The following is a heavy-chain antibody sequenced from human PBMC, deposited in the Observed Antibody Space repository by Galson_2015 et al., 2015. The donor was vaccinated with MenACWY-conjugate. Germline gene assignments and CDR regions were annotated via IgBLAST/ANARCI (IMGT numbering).Heavy chain of an antibody. CDR3: ARELFYGSGDLKY. D-gene: IGHD3-10*01. Sequence: SVKVSCKASGYRFTDFGLNGVRQAPGQGLEWIGRINTYTGDPTFAPDFTGRFVFSLDTSVSTTYLQISGLEAEDTAIYYCARELFYGSGDLKYWGQGTLVTVSS. V-gene: IGHV7-4-1*02. CDR2: INTYTGDP. CDR1: GYRFTDFG. J-gene: IGHJ4*02.